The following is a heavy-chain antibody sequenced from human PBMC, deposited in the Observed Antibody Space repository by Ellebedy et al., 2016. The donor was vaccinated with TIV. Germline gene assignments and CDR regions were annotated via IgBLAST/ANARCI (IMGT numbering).Heavy chain of an antibody. CDR1: GFTFSTYA. J-gene: IGHJ4*02. Sequence: GESLKISCSASGFTFSTYAMHWVRQAPEKGLEYVSSISHTGRYKYYADSVMGRFTISRDNSKNTVYLQMRSLRGEDTAVYYCMPLGDWEIPTFDKWGQGTLVTVSS. CDR2: ISHTGRYK. D-gene: IGHD3-10*01. V-gene: IGHV3-64D*09. CDR3: MPLGDWEIPTFDK.